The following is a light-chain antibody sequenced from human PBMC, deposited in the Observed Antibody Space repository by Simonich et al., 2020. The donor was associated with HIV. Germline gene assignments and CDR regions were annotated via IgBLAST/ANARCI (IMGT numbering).Light chain of an antibody. V-gene: IGLV2-23*01. Sequence: QSALTQPASVSGSPGQSITISCTGTSSDVGSYSLVSWYQQHPGKPPKPLIYDGSKRPSGVSNRFSGSLSGNTASLTISGLQAEDEADYYCCSYAGSSTWVFGGGTKLTVL. CDR1: SSDVGSYSL. CDR3: CSYAGSSTWV. CDR2: DGS. J-gene: IGLJ3*02.